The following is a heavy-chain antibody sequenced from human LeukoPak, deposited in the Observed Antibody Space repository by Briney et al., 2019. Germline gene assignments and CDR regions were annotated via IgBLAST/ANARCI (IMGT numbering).Heavy chain of an antibody. Sequence: GDSLQISCATSGYSFTSYWIAWVRQKPGQGLEWMGIVYPSDSDTRYSPSFQGQVTISVDKSSKTAYLQWSSLEASDSAMYYCARPGDMDLVGHFQYWGQGTLLTVSS. D-gene: IGHD7-27*01. CDR3: ARPGDMDLVGHFQY. CDR2: VYPSDSDT. J-gene: IGHJ1*01. V-gene: IGHV5-51*01. CDR1: GYSFTSYW.